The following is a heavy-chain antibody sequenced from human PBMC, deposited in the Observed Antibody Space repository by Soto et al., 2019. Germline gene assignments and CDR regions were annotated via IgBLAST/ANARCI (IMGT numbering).Heavy chain of an antibody. V-gene: IGHV4-34*01. Sequence: SETLSLTCAVYGGSFSGYYWSWIRQPPGKGLEWIGEINHSGSTNYNPSLKSRVTISVDTSKNQFSLKLSSVTAADTAVYYCARGGVGYCSSTSCYIYRGYYCYYGMDVWGQGTTVTVSS. CDR2: INHSGST. D-gene: IGHD2-2*02. J-gene: IGHJ6*02. CDR1: GGSFSGYY. CDR3: ARGGVGYCSSTSCYIYRGYYCYYGMDV.